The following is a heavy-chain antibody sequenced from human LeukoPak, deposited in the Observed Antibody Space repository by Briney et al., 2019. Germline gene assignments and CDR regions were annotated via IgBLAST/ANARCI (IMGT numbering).Heavy chain of an antibody. Sequence: PSETLSLTCTVSGGSIIGNFWTWIRQPPGKRLEWIGYIYNTVDTNYNPSLKGRVTISVDMSKNQFSLRLTSVTAADTAVYYCARRRYYDSSGYNPTYYFDYWGQGILVTVSS. CDR2: IYNTVDT. D-gene: IGHD3-22*01. V-gene: IGHV4-59*01. CDR3: ARRRYYDSSGYNPTYYFDY. CDR1: GGSIIGNF. J-gene: IGHJ4*02.